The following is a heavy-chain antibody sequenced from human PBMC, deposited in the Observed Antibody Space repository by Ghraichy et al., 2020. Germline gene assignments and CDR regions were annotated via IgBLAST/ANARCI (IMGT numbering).Heavy chain of an antibody. D-gene: IGHD3-10*01. Sequence: GGSLRLSCAASGFTFSDYYMSWIRQAPGKGLEWVSYISSSASTIYYADAVKGRFTISMDNAKNSLYLQMNSLRAEDTAVYYCARASVYYYGMDVWGQGTTVTVSS. CDR1: GFTFSDYY. V-gene: IGHV3-11*01. CDR2: ISSSASTI. CDR3: ARASVYYYGMDV. J-gene: IGHJ6*02.